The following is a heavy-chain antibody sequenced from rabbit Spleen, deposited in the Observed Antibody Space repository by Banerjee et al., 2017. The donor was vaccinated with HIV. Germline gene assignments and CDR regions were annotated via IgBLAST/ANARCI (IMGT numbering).Heavy chain of an antibody. V-gene: IGHV1S45*01. Sequence: QEQVLESGGGLVKPEGSLKLSCTASGFSFSNKVVMCWVRQAPGKGLEWIACIYAGGSDTTYYASWAKGRFTISKTSSTTVALQMTSLTAADTATYFCARNGAGSNFAFKLWGPGTLVTVS. CDR1: GFSFSNKVV. D-gene: IGHD4-2*01. J-gene: IGHJ4*01. CDR3: ARNGAGSNFAFKL. CDR2: IYAGGSDTT.